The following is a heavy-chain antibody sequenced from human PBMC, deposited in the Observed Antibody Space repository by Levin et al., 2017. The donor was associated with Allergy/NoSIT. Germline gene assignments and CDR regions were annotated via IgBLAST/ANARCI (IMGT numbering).Heavy chain of an antibody. CDR2: INTNTGNP. V-gene: IGHV7-4-1*02. CDR3: ARGEKYYGSGSYSLN. J-gene: IGHJ4*02. CDR1: GYTFTSYA. Sequence: GESLKISCKASGYTFTSYAMNWVRQAPGQGLEWMGWINTNTGNPTYAQGFTGRFVFSLDTSVSTAYLQISSLKAEDTAVYYCARGEKYYGSGSYSLNWGQGTLVTVSS. D-gene: IGHD3-10*01.